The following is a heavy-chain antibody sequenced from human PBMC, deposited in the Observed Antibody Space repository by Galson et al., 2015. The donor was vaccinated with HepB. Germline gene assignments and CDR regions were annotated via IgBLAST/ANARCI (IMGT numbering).Heavy chain of an antibody. CDR1: GYTFTGYY. J-gene: IGHJ6*02. CDR2: INPNSGGT. V-gene: IGHV1-2*02. Sequence: SVKVSCKASGYTFTGYYMHWVRQAPGQGLEWMGWINPNSGGTNYAQKFQGRVTMTRDTSISTAYMELSRLRSDDTVVYYCAREGYCSSTSCYRDNWNYPEGMDVWGQGTTVTVSS. D-gene: IGHD2-2*02. CDR3: AREGYCSSTSCYRDNWNYPEGMDV.